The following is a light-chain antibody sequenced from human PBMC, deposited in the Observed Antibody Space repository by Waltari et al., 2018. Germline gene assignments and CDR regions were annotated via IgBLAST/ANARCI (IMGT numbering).Light chain of an antibody. CDR3: QQYDDLPIT. J-gene: IGKJ3*01. CDR1: QDITKD. CDR2: DTS. Sequence: DIQMTQSPSSLSASVGDRVPITCQASQDITKDLSWYQQKPGKDPKLLIYDTSSLERGVPSRFSGSGSGTHFSFTILSLQPEDIATYFCQQYDDLPITFGPGTKVEIK. V-gene: IGKV1-33*01.